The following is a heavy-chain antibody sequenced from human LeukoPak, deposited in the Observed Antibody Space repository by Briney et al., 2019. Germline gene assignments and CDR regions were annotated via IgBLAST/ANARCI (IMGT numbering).Heavy chain of an antibody. CDR2: IYYSGST. CDR1: GGSISSYY. CDR3: ATGRYCSGGSCYWRFDY. D-gene: IGHD2-15*01. J-gene: IGHJ4*02. Sequence: SETLSLTCTVSGGSISSYYWSWIRQPPGKGLEWIGYIYYSGSTNYNPSLKSRVTISVDTSKNQFSLRLSSVTAADTAVYYCATGRYCSGGSCYWRFDYWGQGTLVTVSS. V-gene: IGHV4-59*01.